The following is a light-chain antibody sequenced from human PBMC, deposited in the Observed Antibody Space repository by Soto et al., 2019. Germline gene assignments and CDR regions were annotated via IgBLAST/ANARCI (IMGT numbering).Light chain of an antibody. CDR3: QQVKSYPLT. Sequence: DIQLTQSPSFLSASVGDRVTITCRATQGISTYLAWYQHKPGKAPKLLIYTASTLQSGVPSRFSGSGSGTDFTLTINSLQPVDFATYYCQQVKSYPLTFGGGTKVEIK. CDR1: QGISTY. V-gene: IGKV1-9*01. J-gene: IGKJ4*01. CDR2: TAS.